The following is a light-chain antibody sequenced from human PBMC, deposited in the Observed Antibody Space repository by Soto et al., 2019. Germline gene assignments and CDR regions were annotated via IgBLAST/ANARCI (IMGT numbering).Light chain of an antibody. Sequence: EIVMTQSPATLSVSPGERATLSCRASRSVSSNLAWYQQKPGQAPRLLIYGASTRATGIPASFGGSGSGTQFNPTISSLQSEDFAVYYCQQYNILPQTFGQGTKVEIK. V-gene: IGKV3-15*01. CDR3: QQYNILPQT. CDR1: RSVSSN. J-gene: IGKJ1*01. CDR2: GAS.